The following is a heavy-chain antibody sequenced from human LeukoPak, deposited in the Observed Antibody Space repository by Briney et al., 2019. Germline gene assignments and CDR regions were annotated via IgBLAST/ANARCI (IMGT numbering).Heavy chain of an antibody. CDR3: ATKRGQGTQLNYNWFDP. CDR2: ISGGKDST. D-gene: IGHD1-1*01. J-gene: IGHJ5*02. Sequence: GGSLRLSCAASGFTFSSYAMYWVRQAPGKGLEWVSAISGGKDSTYYADSVKGHFTISRDNSRSTLYLQMNSLRAEDTAIYYCATKRGQGTQLNYNWFDPWGQGTLVTVSS. V-gene: IGHV3-23*01. CDR1: GFTFSSYA.